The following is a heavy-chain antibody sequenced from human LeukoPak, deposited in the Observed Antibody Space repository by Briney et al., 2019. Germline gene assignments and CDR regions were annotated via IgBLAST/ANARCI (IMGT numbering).Heavy chain of an antibody. D-gene: IGHD7-27*01. Sequence: GPLRLSCAASGFPFISYAMSWARQAPGKGLEWVSAISGSGGSTYYADSVKGRFTISRDNSKNTLYLQMNSLRAEDTAVYYCATIGDRRTGELYRIDYWGQGTLVTVSS. J-gene: IGHJ4*02. V-gene: IGHV3-23*01. CDR2: ISGSGGST. CDR1: GFPFISYA. CDR3: ATIGDRRTGELYRIDY.